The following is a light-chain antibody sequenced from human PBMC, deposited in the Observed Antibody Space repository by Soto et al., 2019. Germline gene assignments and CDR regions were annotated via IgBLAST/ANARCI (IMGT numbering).Light chain of an antibody. V-gene: IGLV2-14*03. CDR3: SSYTSSKTLV. CDR2: DVS. Sequence: QSALTQPASVSGSPGQSITISCTGTSSDVGGYNYVSWYQQHPGKAPNLVIYDVSNRPSGVSNRFSGSKSGNTASLTISGLQAEDEADYYCSSYTSSKTLVFGGGTKVTVL. J-gene: IGLJ2*01. CDR1: SSDVGGYNY.